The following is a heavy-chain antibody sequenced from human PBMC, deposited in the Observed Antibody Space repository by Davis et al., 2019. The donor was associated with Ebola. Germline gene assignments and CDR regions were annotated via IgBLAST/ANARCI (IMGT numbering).Heavy chain of an antibody. V-gene: IGHV3-13*01. CDR3: ARAADSSGYGMDV. J-gene: IGHJ6*02. D-gene: IGHD3-22*01. CDR2: IGTAGDT. CDR1: GFTFSSYD. Sequence: GGSLRLSCAASGFTFSSYDMHWVRQATGKGLECVSAIGTAGDTYYPGSVKGRFTISRENAKNSLYLQMNSLRAGDTAVYYCARAADSSGYGMDVWGQGTTVTVSS.